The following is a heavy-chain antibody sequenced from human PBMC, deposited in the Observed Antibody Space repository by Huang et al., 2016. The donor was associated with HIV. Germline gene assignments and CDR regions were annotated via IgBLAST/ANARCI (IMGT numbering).Heavy chain of an antibody. J-gene: IGHJ4*02. D-gene: IGHD3-22*01. V-gene: IGHV1-8*03. Sequence: QAQLVQSGAEVKKPGASVKVSCKASGFNFNNYDFNWGRQASGQGLEWMGWINPKSGNTCYAQKFQGRVTSTRNTSITTSYMELRSLRSEDTAVYYCARARGFLYDSTGYYSRYYFDSWGQGTLVTISS. CDR1: GFNFNNYD. CDR3: ARARGFLYDSTGYYSRYYFDS. CDR2: INPKSGNT.